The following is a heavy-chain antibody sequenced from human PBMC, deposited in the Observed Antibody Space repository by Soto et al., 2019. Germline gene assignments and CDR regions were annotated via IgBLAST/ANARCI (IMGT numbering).Heavy chain of an antibody. J-gene: IGHJ6*02. V-gene: IGHV1-69*12. CDR1: GGTFSTYT. Sequence: QVQLVQSGAEVKKPGSSVKVSCKASGGTFSTYTVSWVRQAPGQGLEWMGGIIPIFRTANYAQKFQGRVTVTADESTRTAYREPSSLRSEDTAVYYCARRYCISTSCHYYGMDVWGQGTTVTVSS. CDR2: IIPIFRTA. D-gene: IGHD2-2*01. CDR3: ARRYCISTSCHYYGMDV.